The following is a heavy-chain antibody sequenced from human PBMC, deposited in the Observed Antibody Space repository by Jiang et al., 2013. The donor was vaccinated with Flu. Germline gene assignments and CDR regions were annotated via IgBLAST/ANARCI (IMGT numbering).Heavy chain of an antibody. CDR2: TIPIFGTT. CDR1: GGTFSSYT. Sequence: GAEVKKPGTSVKVSCKASGGTFSSYTISWVRQAPGQGLEWMGGTIPIFGTTKYAQKFEGRVTITVDKSTSTAYMELNSLRSEDTAVYYCAKDRTGYSYGLFDYWGQGTLVTVSS. V-gene: IGHV1-69*06. D-gene: IGHD5-18*01. J-gene: IGHJ4*02. CDR3: AKDRTGYSYGLFDY.